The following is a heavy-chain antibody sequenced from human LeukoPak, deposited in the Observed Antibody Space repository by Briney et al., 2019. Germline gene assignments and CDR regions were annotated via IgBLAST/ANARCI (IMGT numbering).Heavy chain of an antibody. CDR1: GGTFSSYA. CDR3: ARGESTVTTFIGVY. D-gene: IGHD4-17*01. J-gene: IGHJ4*02. V-gene: IGHV1-69*04. CDR2: IIPILGIA. Sequence: GASVKVSCKASGGTFSSYAISWVRQAPGQGLEWMGRIIPILGIANYAQKFQGRVTITADKSTSTAYMELSSLRSEDTAAYYCARGESTVTTFIGVYWGQGTLVTVSS.